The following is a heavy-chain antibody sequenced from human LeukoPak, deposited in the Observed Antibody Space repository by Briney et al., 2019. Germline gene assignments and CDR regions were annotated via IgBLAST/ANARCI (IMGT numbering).Heavy chain of an antibody. Sequence: GGSLRLSCAASGFTFSSYAMHWVRQAPGKGLEYVSAISSNGGSTYYANSVKGRFTISRDNSKNTLYLLMGSLRAEDTAVYSCARAGDYQYYFDYWGQGTLVTVSS. D-gene: IGHD2-2*01. CDR1: GFTFSSYA. J-gene: IGHJ4*02. CDR3: ARAGDYQYYFDY. CDR2: ISSNGGST. V-gene: IGHV3-64*01.